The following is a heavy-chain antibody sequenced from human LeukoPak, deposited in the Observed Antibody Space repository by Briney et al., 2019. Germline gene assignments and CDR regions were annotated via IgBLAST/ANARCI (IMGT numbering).Heavy chain of an antibody. CDR1: GFSFSAYD. CDR2: IQKHESYT. CDR3: AKDLMGYCSGGSCYLGY. V-gene: IGHV3-30*02. Sequence: PGGSLRLSCAASGFSFSAYDMHWVRQAPGKGLEWVAFIQKHESYTMYADSVKGRFIISRDNSKNTLYLQMNSLRAEDTAVYYCAKDLMGYCSGGSCYLGYWGQGTLVTVSS. J-gene: IGHJ4*02. D-gene: IGHD2-15*01.